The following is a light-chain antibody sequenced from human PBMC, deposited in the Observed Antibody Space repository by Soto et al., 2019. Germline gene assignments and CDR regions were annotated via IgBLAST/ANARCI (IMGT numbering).Light chain of an antibody. CDR2: GGS. CDR3: QQSYSTLPFT. CDR1: QNIYINS. V-gene: IGKV3-20*01. J-gene: IGKJ3*01. Sequence: EIVLTQSPDTLSLSPGERATLSCRASQNIYINSLAWYQQRPGQAPRLLIYGGSTRATAVPDRFSGSGSGTDFALTISRLEPEDFATYYCQQSYSTLPFTFGPGTKVDIK.